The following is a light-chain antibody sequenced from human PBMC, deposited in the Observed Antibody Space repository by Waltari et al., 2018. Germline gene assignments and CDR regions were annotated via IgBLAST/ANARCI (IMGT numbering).Light chain of an antibody. CDR2: DAS. CDR1: QSISRP. V-gene: IGKV3-20*01. CDR3: QHYVRLPAT. J-gene: IGKJ1*01. Sequence: EIILTPSPGTLSLSPGERATLSCRASQSISRPLAWYQQKPGQAPRLLIYDASTRATGIPDRFSGSGSGTDFSLIISRLEPEDSAVYYCQHYVRLPATFGQGTKVEIK.